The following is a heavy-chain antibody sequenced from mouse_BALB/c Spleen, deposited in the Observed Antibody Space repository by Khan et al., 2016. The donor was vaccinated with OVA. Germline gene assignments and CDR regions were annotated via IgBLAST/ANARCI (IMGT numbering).Heavy chain of an antibody. J-gene: IGHJ2*01. CDR3: AREKALYYFEY. CDR2: IYPGTDYT. Sequence: VQLQESGAELVRPGASVKLSCKTSGYIFTSYWIHWVKQRPGQGLEWIARIYPGTDYTYYSEKLKDKATLTADKSSSTAYMQLSSLKSEDSAVYYCAREKALYYFEYWGQGTTLTVSA. V-gene: IGHV1S132*01. D-gene: IGHD3-2*02. CDR1: GYIFTSYW.